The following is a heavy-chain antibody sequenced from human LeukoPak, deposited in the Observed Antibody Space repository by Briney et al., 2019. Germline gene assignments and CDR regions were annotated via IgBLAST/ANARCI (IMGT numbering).Heavy chain of an antibody. V-gene: IGHV7-4-1*02. D-gene: IGHD3-16*01. CDR2: INTNTGNP. J-gene: IGHJ6*02. CDR3: AREAYVASYYYYGMDV. Sequence: ASVKVSCKASGYTFTSYAMNWVRQAPGQGLEWMGWINTNTGNPTYARGFTGRFVFSLDTSVSTAYLQISSLKAEDTAVYYCAREAYVASYYYYGMDVWGQGTTVTVSS. CDR1: GYTFTSYA.